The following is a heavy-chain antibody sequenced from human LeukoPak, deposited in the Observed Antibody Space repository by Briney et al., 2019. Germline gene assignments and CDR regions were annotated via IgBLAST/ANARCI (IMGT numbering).Heavy chain of an antibody. J-gene: IGHJ5*02. V-gene: IGHV1-46*01. CDR1: GYSFTSYY. D-gene: IGHD1-26*01. CDR2: INPSGSST. Sequence: ASVKVSCKASGYSFTSYYMHWVRQAPGQGLEWMGLINPSGSSTTYAQKFQGRVTTTRDMSTSTDYMELTSLTSDDTAVYYCARDNSLGDTAWWFDPWGQGTLVTVSS. CDR3: ARDNSLGDTAWWFDP.